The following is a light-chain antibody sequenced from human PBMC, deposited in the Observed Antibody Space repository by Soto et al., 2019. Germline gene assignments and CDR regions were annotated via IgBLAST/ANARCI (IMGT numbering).Light chain of an antibody. CDR2: AAS. V-gene: IGKV1-39*01. Sequence: DAQMTQSPSSLSASVGDSVTITCRASQSIGTYLDWYQHKPGKAPKLLIDAASNLQSGVTSRFSGSGSGTDFAYTSSSLPPEDFDTYYCETRHSTFGQGTKVE. CDR1: QSIGTY. J-gene: IGKJ2*01. CDR3: ETRHST.